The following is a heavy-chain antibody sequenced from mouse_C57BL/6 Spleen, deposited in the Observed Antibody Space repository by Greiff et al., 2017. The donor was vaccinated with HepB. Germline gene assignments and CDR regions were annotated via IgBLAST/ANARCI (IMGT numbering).Heavy chain of an antibody. CDR2: IDPSDSYT. D-gene: IGHD2-5*01. J-gene: IGHJ1*03. CDR1: GYTFTSYW. Sequence: QVQLKQPGAELVMPEASVKLSCKASGYTFTSYWMHWVKQRPGQGLEWIGEIDPSDSYTNYNQKFKGKSTLTVDKSSSTAYMQLSSLTSEDSAVYYCARYYSNFWYFDVWGTGTTVTVSS. CDR3: ARYYSNFWYFDV. V-gene: IGHV1-69*01.